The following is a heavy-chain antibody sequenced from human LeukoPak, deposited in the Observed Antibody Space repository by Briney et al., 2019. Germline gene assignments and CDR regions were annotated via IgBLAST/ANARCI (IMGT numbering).Heavy chain of an antibody. CDR1: GGSFSSYY. CDR2: IIHSGST. V-gene: IGHV4-34*12. D-gene: IGHD3-10*01. CDR3: ARQLLWFGDLDY. J-gene: IGHJ4*02. Sequence: SETLSLTCAVYGGSFSSYYWSWIRQPPGKGLEWIGEIIHSGSTNYNPSLKSRVTISVDTSKNQFSLKLSSVTAADTAVYYCARQLLWFGDLDYWGQGTLVTVSS.